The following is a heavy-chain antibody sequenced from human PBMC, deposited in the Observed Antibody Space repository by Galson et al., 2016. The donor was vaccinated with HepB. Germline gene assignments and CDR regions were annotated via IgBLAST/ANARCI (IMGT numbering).Heavy chain of an antibody. Sequence: SLRLSCAASGFTFSNYPMSWVRQAPGKGLEWVSALSVSGGYTPYADSVKGRFLISRDNSKNTLYLQMTSLRAEDTAIYYCAKAFWGGYSPRGGYYFDSWGQGTLVTGSS. D-gene: IGHD3-3*01. CDR3: AKAFWGGYSPRGGYYFDS. J-gene: IGHJ4*02. CDR1: GFTFSNYP. V-gene: IGHV3-23*01. CDR2: LSVSGGYT.